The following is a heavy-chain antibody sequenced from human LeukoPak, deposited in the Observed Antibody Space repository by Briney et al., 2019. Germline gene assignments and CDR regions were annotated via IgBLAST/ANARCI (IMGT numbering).Heavy chain of an antibody. CDR2: ISAYNGNT. V-gene: IGHV1-18*04. CDR3: AVRMIGDYVEY. J-gene: IGHJ4*02. D-gene: IGHD2/OR15-2a*01. Sequence: ASVKVSCKASGYTFTGYYMHWVRQAPGQGLEWMGWISAYNGNTNYAQKLQGRVTMTTDTSTSTAYMELRSLRSDDTAVYYCAVRMIGDYVEYWGQGTLVTVSS. CDR1: GYTFTGYY.